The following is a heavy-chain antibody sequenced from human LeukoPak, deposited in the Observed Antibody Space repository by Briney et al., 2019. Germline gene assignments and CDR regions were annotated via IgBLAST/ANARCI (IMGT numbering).Heavy chain of an antibody. Sequence: GGSLRLSCAASGFTFSTYNMNWVRQAPGKGLEWVSSISSSSSSIYYADSVKGRFTISRDNAKNSLFLQMNSLRGEDTAVYYCARDHASGSAIGAFDIWGQGTMVTVSS. CDR3: ARDHASGSAIGAFDI. V-gene: IGHV3-21*01. CDR2: ISSSSSSI. CDR1: GFTFSTYN. D-gene: IGHD3-10*01. J-gene: IGHJ3*02.